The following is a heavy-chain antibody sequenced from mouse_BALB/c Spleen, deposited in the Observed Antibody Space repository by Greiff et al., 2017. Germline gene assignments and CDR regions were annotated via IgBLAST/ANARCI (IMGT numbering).Heavy chain of an antibody. V-gene: IGHV5-6-4*01. CDR3: TRESCGSRPYFDY. D-gene: IGHD1-1*01. CDR1: GFTFTSYT. CDR2: ISSGGSYT. J-gene: IGHJ2*01. Sequence: EVHLVESGGGLVKPGGSLKLSCAASGFTFTSYTMSWVRQTPEKRLEWVATISSGGSYTYYPDSVKGRCTISRDNDKNTMYLQMSSLKSEDTAMYYCTRESCGSRPYFDYWGQGTTLTVSS.